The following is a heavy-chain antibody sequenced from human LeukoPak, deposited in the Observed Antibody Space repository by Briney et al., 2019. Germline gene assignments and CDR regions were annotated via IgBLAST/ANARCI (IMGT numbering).Heavy chain of an antibody. Sequence: GASVKVSCKASGYTFTSYAMHWVRQAPGQRLEWMGWINAGNGNTKYSQKFQGRVTITRDTSASTAYMELSSLRSEDTAVYYCARSHAPVVVVAATRVGFDYWGQGTLVTVSS. CDR1: GYTFTSYA. J-gene: IGHJ4*02. CDR2: INAGNGNT. CDR3: ARSHAPVVVVAATRVGFDY. D-gene: IGHD2-15*01. V-gene: IGHV1-3*01.